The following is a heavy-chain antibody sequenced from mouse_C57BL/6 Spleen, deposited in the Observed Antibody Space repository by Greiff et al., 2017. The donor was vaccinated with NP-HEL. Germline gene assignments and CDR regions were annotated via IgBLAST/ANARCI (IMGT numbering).Heavy chain of an antibody. CDR1: GFTFSSYT. J-gene: IGHJ1*03. V-gene: IGHV5-9*01. CDR3: ARQGTVVADWYFDV. CDR2: ISGGGGNT. Sequence: EVKLMESGGGLVKPGGSLKLSCAASGFTFSSYTMSWVRQTPEKRLEWVATISGGGGNTYYPDSVKGRFTISRDNAKNTLYLQMSSLRSEDTALYYCARQGTVVADWYFDVWGTGTTVTVSS. D-gene: IGHD1-1*01.